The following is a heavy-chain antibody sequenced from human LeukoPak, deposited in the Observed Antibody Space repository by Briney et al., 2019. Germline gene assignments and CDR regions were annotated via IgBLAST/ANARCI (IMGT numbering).Heavy chain of an antibody. CDR1: GFTVSSTY. CDR3: TRHRVISTRDFEY. D-gene: IGHD2-21*01. J-gene: IGHJ4*02. V-gene: IGHV3-53*01. CDR2: FYSGDTT. Sequence: GGSLRLSCAASGFTVSSTYMSWVRQAPGKGLEWVSVFYSGDTTYYADSVKGRFTISRDNSKNTLYLQMNSLRAEDTAVYYCTRHRVISTRDFEYWGQGTLVTVSS.